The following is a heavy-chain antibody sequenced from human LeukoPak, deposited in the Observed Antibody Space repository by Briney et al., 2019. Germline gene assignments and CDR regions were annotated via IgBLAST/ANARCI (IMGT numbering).Heavy chain of an antibody. CDR2: INTSTGNP. CDR1: GYTFTSYA. Sequence: ASVKVSCKASGYTFTSYAMNWVRQAPGQGLEWMGWINTSTGNPTYAQGFTGRFVFSLDTSVSTAYLQISSLKAEDTAVYYCARGQQLSSTPTPPNSYWGQGTLVTVSS. D-gene: IGHD6-13*01. CDR3: ARGQQLSSTPTPPNSY. V-gene: IGHV7-4-1*02. J-gene: IGHJ4*02.